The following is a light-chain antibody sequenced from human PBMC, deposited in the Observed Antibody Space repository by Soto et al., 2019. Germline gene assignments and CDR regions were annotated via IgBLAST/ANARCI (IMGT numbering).Light chain of an antibody. J-gene: IGLJ2*01. CDR2: EVS. V-gene: IGLV2-8*01. CDR1: SSDVGGYNF. Sequence: QSALTQPPSASGSPGQSVTISCTGTSSDVGGYNFVSWYQQHPGKAPKLMIYEVSERPSGVPDRFSGSKSGNTASLTVSGLQAEEEADFYCSSYAGNNIMVFGGGTNLTVL. CDR3: SSYAGNNIMV.